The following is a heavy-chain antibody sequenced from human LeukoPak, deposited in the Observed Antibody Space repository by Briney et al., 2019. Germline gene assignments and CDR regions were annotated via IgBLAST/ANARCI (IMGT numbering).Heavy chain of an antibody. CDR2: IKQDGSEQ. V-gene: IGHV3-7*04. J-gene: IGHJ4*02. D-gene: IGHD6-6*01. Sequence: PGGSLRLSCAASGFTLSSHWMSWVRQAPGKGLEWVANIKQDGSEQYYVDSVKGRFSISRDNAKNSLDLEMNSLRAEDTAVYYCARSYSSSRGTFDYWGQGTLVTVSS. CDR3: ARSYSSSRGTFDY. CDR1: GFTLSSHW.